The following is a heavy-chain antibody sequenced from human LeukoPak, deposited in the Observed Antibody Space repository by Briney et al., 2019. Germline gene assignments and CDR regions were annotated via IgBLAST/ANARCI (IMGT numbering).Heavy chain of an antibody. D-gene: IGHD5-12*01. V-gene: IGHV3-53*01. Sequence: KPRGSLRLSCAASGFTFSNYAMSWVRQAPGKGLEWVSVIYGGGSAKYADSVKGRFTTSRDNSKNTLYLQMNSLRAEDTAVYYCARGSGYSGYGFDYWGQGTLVTVSS. CDR3: ARGSGYSGYGFDY. CDR1: GFTFSNYA. J-gene: IGHJ4*02. CDR2: IYGGGSA.